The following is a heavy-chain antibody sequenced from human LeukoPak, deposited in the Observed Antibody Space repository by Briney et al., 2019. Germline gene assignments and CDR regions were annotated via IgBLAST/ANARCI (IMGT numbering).Heavy chain of an antibody. CDR3: ARRYCGGDCYIDAFDI. V-gene: IGHV3-30-3*01. J-gene: IGHJ3*02. Sequence: PGGSLRLSCAASGFTFSSYAMHWVRRAPGKGLEWVAVISYDGSNKYYADSVKGRFTISGDNSKNTLYLQMNSLRAEDTAVYYCARRYCGGDCYIDAFDIWGQGTMVTVSS. CDR2: ISYDGSNK. CDR1: GFTFSSYA. D-gene: IGHD2-21*01.